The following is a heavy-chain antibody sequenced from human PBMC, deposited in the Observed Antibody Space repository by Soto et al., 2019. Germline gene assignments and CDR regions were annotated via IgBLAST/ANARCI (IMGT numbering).Heavy chain of an antibody. V-gene: IGHV3-30*18. CDR2: ISYDGSNK. J-gene: IGHJ5*02. D-gene: IGHD6-19*01. CDR3: AKDWGSSGWYTDWFDP. CDR1: GFTFSSYG. Sequence: QVPLVESGGGVVQPGRSLRLSCAASGFTFSSYGMHWVRQAPGKGLEWVAVISYDGSNKYYADSVKGRFTISRDNSKNTLYLQMNSLRAEDTAVYYCAKDWGSSGWYTDWFDPWGQGTLVTVSS.